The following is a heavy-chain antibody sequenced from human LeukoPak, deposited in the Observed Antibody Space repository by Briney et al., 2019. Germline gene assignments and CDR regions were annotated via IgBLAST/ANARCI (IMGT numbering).Heavy chain of an antibody. Sequence: SETLSLTCTVSGGSISSSSYYWGWIRQPPGKGLEWIGSIYYSGSTYYNPSLKSRVTISVDTSKNQFSLKMRSVTAADTAIFYCARGVTSGGWARWFDPWGQGALVTVSS. CDR1: GGSISSSSYY. CDR3: ARGVTSGGWARWFDP. CDR2: IYYSGST. V-gene: IGHV4-39*01. J-gene: IGHJ5*02. D-gene: IGHD6-19*01.